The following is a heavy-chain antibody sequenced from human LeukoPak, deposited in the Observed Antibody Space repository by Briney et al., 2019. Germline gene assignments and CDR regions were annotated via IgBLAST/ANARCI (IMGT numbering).Heavy chain of an antibody. V-gene: IGHV3-23*01. J-gene: IGHJ4*02. CDR3: AKPRSYYYDSSGYYYGY. CDR2: ISGSGGST. CDR1: GFTFSSYA. D-gene: IGHD3-22*01. Sequence: GGSLRLSCAASGFTFSSYAMSWVRQALGKGLEWVSAISGSGGSTYYADSVKGRFTISRDNSKNTLYLQMNSLRAEDTAVYYCAKPRSYYYDSSGYYYGYWGQGTLVTVSS.